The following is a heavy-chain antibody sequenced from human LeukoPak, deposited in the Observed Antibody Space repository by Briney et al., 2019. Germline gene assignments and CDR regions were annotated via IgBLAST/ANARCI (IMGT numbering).Heavy chain of an antibody. CDR1: GYTFTGCY. CDR2: INPNSGGT. CDR3: ARVDGAMIGAFDI. Sequence: ASVKVSCKASGYTFTGCYMHWVRQAPGQGLEWMGWINPNSGGTNYAQKFQGRVTMTRDTSISTAYMELSRLRSDDTAVYYCARVDGAMIGAFDIWGQGTMVTVSS. V-gene: IGHV1-2*02. D-gene: IGHD3-22*01. J-gene: IGHJ3*02.